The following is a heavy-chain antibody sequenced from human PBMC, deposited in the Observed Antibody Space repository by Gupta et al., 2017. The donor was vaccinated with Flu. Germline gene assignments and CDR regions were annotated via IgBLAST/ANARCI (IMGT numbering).Heavy chain of an antibody. Sequence: GQGLEWMGGIIPIVGTANYAQKFQGRVTITADEATSTAYMELSSLRAEETAVYYCARGTGDIVVVVAATPRTHINFAFLDYGGQGTLVTVSS. J-gene: IGHJ4*02. V-gene: IGHV1-69*01. CDR2: IIPIVGTA. D-gene: IGHD2-15*01. CDR3: ARGTGDIVVVVAATPRTHINFAFLDY.